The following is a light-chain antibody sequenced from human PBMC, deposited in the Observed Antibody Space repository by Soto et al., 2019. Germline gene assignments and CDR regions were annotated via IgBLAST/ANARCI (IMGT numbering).Light chain of an antibody. CDR2: DVI. J-gene: IGLJ2*01. Sequence: QSVLTQPASVSGSPGQSITISCTGTSSDVGGYNYVSWYQQHPGKVPKLMIYDVINRPSGVSNRFSGSKSGNTASLTISGLQAEDEADYYCSSYTSRGTRVFGGGTQLTVL. CDR1: SSDVGGYNY. CDR3: SSYTSRGTRV. V-gene: IGLV2-14*01.